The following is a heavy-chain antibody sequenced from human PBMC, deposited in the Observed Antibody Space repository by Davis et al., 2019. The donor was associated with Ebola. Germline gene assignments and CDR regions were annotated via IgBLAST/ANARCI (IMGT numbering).Heavy chain of an antibody. Sequence: ASVKVSCKASVYTFISYVLHWVRQAPGQGLEWVGWINPYTGDTQYSQKFQGRVTITRDTSATTAYMDLSSLRSEDTAVYFCARLSSTGSSLYGMDVWGQGTTVTVSS. J-gene: IGHJ6*02. V-gene: IGHV1-3*01. CDR2: INPYTGDT. CDR3: ARLSSTGSSLYGMDV. CDR1: VYTFISYV. D-gene: IGHD2-2*01.